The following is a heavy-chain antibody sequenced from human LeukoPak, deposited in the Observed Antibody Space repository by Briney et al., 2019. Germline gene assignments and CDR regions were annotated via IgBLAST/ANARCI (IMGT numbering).Heavy chain of an antibody. Sequence: GGSLRLSCAASGFTLSSYEMNWVRQAPGKGLEWVSYISSGSSSIFYADSVKGRFTISRDNAKNSLYLQMNSLRVADTAVYYCARRGITARVAYWGQGTLVTVSS. D-gene: IGHD6-6*01. V-gene: IGHV3-48*03. J-gene: IGHJ4*02. CDR1: GFTLSSYE. CDR2: ISSGSSSI. CDR3: ARRGITARVAY.